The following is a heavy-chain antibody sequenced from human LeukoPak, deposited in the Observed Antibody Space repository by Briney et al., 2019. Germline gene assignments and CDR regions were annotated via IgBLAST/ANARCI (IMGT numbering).Heavy chain of an antibody. Sequence: PSETLSLTCSVSGGSISSSSYYWGWIRQPPGKGLVWIGSIYYSGSTYYNPSLKSRVTISVDTSKNQFSLKLSSVTAADTAVYYCASTGRAILTISNWFDPWGQGTLVTVSS. J-gene: IGHJ5*02. V-gene: IGHV4-39*01. D-gene: IGHD2-2*02. CDR3: ASTGRAILTISNWFDP. CDR1: GGSISSSSYY. CDR2: IYYSGST.